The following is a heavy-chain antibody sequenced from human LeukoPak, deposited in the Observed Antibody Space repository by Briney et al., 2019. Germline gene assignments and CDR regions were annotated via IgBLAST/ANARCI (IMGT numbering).Heavy chain of an antibody. CDR2: IRYDGSNK. J-gene: IGHJ4*02. V-gene: IGHV3-30*02. CDR3: AILNTIAAAALFDY. D-gene: IGHD6-13*01. Sequence: QPGGSLRLSCAVSGFTFSSYGMHWVRQAPGKGLEWVAFIRYDGSNKYYADSVKGRFTISRDNSKNTLYLQMNSLRAEDTAVYYCAILNTIAAAALFDYWGQGTLVTVSS. CDR1: GFTFSSYG.